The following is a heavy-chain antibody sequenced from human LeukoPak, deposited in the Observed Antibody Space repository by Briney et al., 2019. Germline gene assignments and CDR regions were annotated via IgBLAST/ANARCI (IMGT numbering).Heavy chain of an antibody. CDR3: ARDQDYDFWSGSQAGHAFDI. CDR2: IYYSGST. CDR1: GGSISSGDYY. D-gene: IGHD3-3*01. V-gene: IGHV4-30-4*08. Sequence: SETLSLTCTVSGGSISSGDYYWSWIRQPPGKDLEWIGYIYYSGSTYYNPSLKSRVTISVDTSKNQFSLKLSSVTAADTAVYYCARDQDYDFWSGSQAGHAFDIWGQGTMVTVSS. J-gene: IGHJ3*02.